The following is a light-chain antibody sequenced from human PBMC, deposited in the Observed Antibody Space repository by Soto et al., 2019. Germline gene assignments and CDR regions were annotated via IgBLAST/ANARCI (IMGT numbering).Light chain of an antibody. CDR3: TAWDDSLNGRV. Sequence: QSVLTQPPSASGTPGQRVTISCSGSGSNIGSHTVNWYQQLPGTAPKLLIYGNNQRPSGVPDRFSGSKSGASASLAISGLLYEDEADYYCTAWDDSLNGRVFGGGTKVTVL. CDR2: GNN. V-gene: IGLV1-44*01. J-gene: IGLJ2*01. CDR1: GSNIGSHT.